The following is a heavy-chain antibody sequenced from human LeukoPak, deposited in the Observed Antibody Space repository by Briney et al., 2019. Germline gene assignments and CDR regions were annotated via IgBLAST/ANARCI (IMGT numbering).Heavy chain of an antibody. D-gene: IGHD6-13*01. CDR3: ARAGDSSSPFNWFDP. CDR2: IIPIFGTA. Sequence: SVKVSCKASGGTFSSYAISWVRQAPGQGLEWMGRIIPIFGTANYAQKFQGRVTITTDESTSTAYMELSSLRSEDTAVYYCARAGDSSSPFNWFDPWGQGTLVTVSS. J-gene: IGHJ5*02. V-gene: IGHV1-69*05. CDR1: GGTFSSYA.